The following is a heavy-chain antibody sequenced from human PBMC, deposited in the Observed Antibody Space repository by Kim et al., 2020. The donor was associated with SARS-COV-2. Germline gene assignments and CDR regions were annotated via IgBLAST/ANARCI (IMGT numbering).Heavy chain of an antibody. V-gene: IGHV1-18*01. CDR2: T. D-gene: IGHD6-19*01. Sequence: TNYAQRHQGRVTMTTDTSTSTAYMELRSLRSDDTAVYYCARGHSGWYYFDYWGQGTLVTVSS. CDR3: ARGHSGWYYFDY. J-gene: IGHJ4*02.